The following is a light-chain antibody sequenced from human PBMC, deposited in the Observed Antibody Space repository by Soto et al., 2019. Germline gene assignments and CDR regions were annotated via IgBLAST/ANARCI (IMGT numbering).Light chain of an antibody. V-gene: IGKV3-15*01. CDR3: QHYNNSPLP. Sequence: EIVMTQSPATLSVSPGERATLSCRASQSLSNHLAWYQQKPGQAPRLLIYGASTRATGIPARFSGSGSATESTLTISNLQSEDSEVYYCQHYNNSPLPSGGGPKVDI. CDR1: QSLSNH. J-gene: IGKJ4*01. CDR2: GAS.